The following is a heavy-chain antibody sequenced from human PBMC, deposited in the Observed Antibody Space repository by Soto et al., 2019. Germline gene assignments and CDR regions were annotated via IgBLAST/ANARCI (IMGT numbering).Heavy chain of an antibody. Sequence: QVQLQESGPGLVRPSETLSLTCTVSGGSISGNYWSWIRQPPGRGLEWIGYIYYSGSTYVSPSLKSRVTLSADTSENQFFLKLRSVTAADTAVYYCARTPIGYCSGGTCSNWFDPWGQGTLVTVSS. V-gene: IGHV4-59*08. CDR2: IYYSGST. J-gene: IGHJ5*02. CDR1: GGSISGNY. CDR3: ARTPIGYCSGGTCSNWFDP. D-gene: IGHD2-15*01.